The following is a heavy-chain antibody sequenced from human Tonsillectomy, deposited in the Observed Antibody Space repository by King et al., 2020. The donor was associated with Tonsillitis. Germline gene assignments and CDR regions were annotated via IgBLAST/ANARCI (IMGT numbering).Heavy chain of an antibody. CDR3: TRVRLLWVGEFADY. J-gene: IGHJ4*02. CDR1: GFTFGDYA. Sequence: VQLVESGGGLVQPGRSLRLSCTASGFTFGDYAMSWFRQAPGKGLEWVGFIRSKAYGGTTEYAASVKGRFTISRDDSKSIAYLQMNSLKTEDTAVYYCTRVRLLWVGEFADYWGQGTLVTVSS. V-gene: IGHV3-49*03. CDR2: IRSKAYGGTT. D-gene: IGHD3-10*01.